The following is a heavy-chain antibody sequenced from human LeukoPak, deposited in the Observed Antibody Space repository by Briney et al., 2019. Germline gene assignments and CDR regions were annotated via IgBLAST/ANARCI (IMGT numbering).Heavy chain of an antibody. V-gene: IGHV3-30-3*02. Sequence: GGSLRLSCAASGFTFSSYAMHWVRQAPGKGLEWVAVISYDGSNKYYADSVKGRFTISRDNSKDTLYLQMNSLRAEDTAVYYCAKRSDYGGNSVDWYFDLWGRGTLVTVSS. D-gene: IGHD4-23*01. CDR3: AKRSDYGGNSVDWYFDL. CDR1: GFTFSSYA. CDR2: ISYDGSNK. J-gene: IGHJ2*01.